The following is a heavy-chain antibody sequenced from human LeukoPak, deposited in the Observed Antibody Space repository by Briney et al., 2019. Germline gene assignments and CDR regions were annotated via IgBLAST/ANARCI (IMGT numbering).Heavy chain of an antibody. D-gene: IGHD4-17*01. CDR1: GFTFSSYA. CDR2: ISYDGSNK. V-gene: IGHV3-30-3*01. Sequence: PGRSLRLSCAASGFTFSSYAMHWVRQAPGKGLEWVAVISYDGSNKYYADSVKGRFTISRDNSKSTLYLQMNSLRAEDTAVYYCASDSYGDDLPFDYWGQGTLVTVSS. J-gene: IGHJ4*02. CDR3: ASDSYGDDLPFDY.